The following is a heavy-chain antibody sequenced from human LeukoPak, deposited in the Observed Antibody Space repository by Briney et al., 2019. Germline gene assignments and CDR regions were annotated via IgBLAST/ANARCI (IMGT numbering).Heavy chain of an antibody. CDR1: GGTFSSYA. Sequence: SVKVSCKASGGTFSSYAISWVRQAPGQGLEWMGGIIPIFGTANYAQKIQGRVTITADESTSTAYMELSSLRSEDTAVYYCAGPVMGGDIVVVPATLMDAFDIWGQGTMVTVSS. CDR2: IIPIFGTA. J-gene: IGHJ3*02. V-gene: IGHV1-69*01. D-gene: IGHD2-2*01. CDR3: AGPVMGGDIVVVPATLMDAFDI.